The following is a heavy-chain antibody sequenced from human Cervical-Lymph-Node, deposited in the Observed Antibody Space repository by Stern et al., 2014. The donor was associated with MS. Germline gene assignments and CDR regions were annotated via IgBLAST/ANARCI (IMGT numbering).Heavy chain of an antibody. CDR1: GDSFSNYW. CDR2: IFPGDSNT. V-gene: IGHV5-51*01. CDR3: ARRYADYFDY. J-gene: IGHJ4*02. D-gene: IGHD3-16*01. Sequence: VQLGQSGAEVKKPGESLKISCKGSGDSFSNYWIGWVRQMPGKGLEWMGIIFPGDSNTRYSPSFQGQVTISADTSISTAYLQWSSLKASDTAVYYCARRYADYFDYWGQGSLVTVSS.